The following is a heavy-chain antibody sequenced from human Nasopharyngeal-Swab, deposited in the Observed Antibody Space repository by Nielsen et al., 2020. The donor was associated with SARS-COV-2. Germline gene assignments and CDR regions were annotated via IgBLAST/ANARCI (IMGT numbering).Heavy chain of an antibody. D-gene: IGHD2-8*01. J-gene: IGHJ5*02. CDR2: IYYSGST. V-gene: IGHV4-59*01. CDR3: ARVVMVYDIYWFDP. Sequence: WIRQPPGKGLEWIGYIYYSGSTNYNPSLKSRVTISVDTSKNQFSLKLSSVTAANTAVYYCARVVMVYDIYWFDPWGQGTLVTVSS.